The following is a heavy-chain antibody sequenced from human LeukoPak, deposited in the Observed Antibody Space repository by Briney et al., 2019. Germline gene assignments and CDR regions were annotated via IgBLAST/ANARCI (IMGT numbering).Heavy chain of an antibody. CDR3: ANDIVVVPAAKTLDAFDI. Sequence: GGSLRLSCAASGFTFSSYAMSWVRQAPGKGLEWVSAISGSGGSTYYADSVKGRFTISRDNSKNTLYLQMNSLRAEDTAVYYCANDIVVVPAAKTLDAFDIWGQGTMVTVSS. D-gene: IGHD2-2*01. CDR2: ISGSGGST. V-gene: IGHV3-23*01. J-gene: IGHJ3*02. CDR1: GFTFSSYA.